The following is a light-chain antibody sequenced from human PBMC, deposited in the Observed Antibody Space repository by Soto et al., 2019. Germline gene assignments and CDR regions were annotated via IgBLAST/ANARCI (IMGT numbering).Light chain of an antibody. CDR1: QGINTF. V-gene: IGKV1-9*01. Sequence: IQLTQSPSSLSASVGDRVTITCRASQGINTFLAWYQQKPGKAPKLLIYAASTLQSGVPSRFSGSGSGTDFTFTISSLQPEDIATYYCQQYSHLITFGQGARLEIK. J-gene: IGKJ5*01. CDR2: AAS. CDR3: QQYSHLIT.